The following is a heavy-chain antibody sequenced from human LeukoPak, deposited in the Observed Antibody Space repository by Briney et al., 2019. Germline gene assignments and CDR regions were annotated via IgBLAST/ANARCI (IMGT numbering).Heavy chain of an antibody. CDR3: ARDRGAYDSSGYYSNYFDY. J-gene: IGHJ4*02. Sequence: ASVKVSCKASGYTFTGYYMHWVRQAPGQGLEWMGWINPNSGGTNYAQKFQGRVTMTRDTSISTAYMELSRLRSDDTAVYYRARDRGAYDSSGYYSNYFDYWGQGTLVTVSS. CDR2: INPNSGGT. CDR1: GYTFTGYY. V-gene: IGHV1-2*02. D-gene: IGHD3-22*01.